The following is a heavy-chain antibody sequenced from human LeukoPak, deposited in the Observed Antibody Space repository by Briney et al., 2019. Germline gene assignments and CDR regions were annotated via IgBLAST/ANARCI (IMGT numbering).Heavy chain of an antibody. V-gene: IGHV3-33*01. CDR1: GFTFSSYG. Sequence: GRSLRLSCAASGFTFSSYGMHWVRQAPGKGLEWVAVMWYDGSNKYYADSVKGRFTISRDNSKNTLYLQMNSLRAEDTAVYYCARDRQLAEFIDYWGQGTLVTVSS. CDR3: ARDRQLAEFIDY. CDR2: MWYDGSNK. D-gene: IGHD6-13*01. J-gene: IGHJ4*02.